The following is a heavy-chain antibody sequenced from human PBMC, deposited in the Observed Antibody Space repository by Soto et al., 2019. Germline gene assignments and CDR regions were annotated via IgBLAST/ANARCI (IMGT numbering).Heavy chain of an antibody. V-gene: IGHV6-1*01. CDR1: GDSVSSNSAA. J-gene: IGHJ4*02. CDR2: TYYRSKWYN. CDR3: APWRFDY. Sequence: SQTLSLTCAISGDSVSSNSAAWNWIRHSPSRGLEWLGRTYYRSKWYNDYAVSMRSRITINPDTTKNQFSLQLNTAPPKETAVNYCAPWRFDYGGQGPLATVPS.